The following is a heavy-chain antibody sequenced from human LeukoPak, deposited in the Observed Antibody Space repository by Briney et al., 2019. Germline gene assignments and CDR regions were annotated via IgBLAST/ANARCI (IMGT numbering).Heavy chain of an antibody. CDR2: VHLSGRT. CDR1: GGSISTTNW. V-gene: IGHV4-4*02. J-gene: IGHJ4*02. Sequence: SETLSLICGVSGGSISTTNWWPWVRQPPGEGLEGIGEVHLSGRTHYNPSLASRVTMSVGMSENHISLALTSVTAPDPAVVFLAREGGPYRPLDYSGQGTLVTVSS. CDR3: AREGGPYRPLDY.